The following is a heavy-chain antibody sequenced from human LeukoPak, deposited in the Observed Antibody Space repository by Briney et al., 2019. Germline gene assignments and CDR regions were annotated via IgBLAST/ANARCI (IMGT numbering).Heavy chain of an antibody. D-gene: IGHD6-13*01. V-gene: IGHV4-38-2*02. J-gene: IGHJ6*02. CDR1: GYSISSGYY. CDR3: ARVAAAGHLYYYYGMDV. CDR2: IYHSGST. Sequence: SETLSLTCTVSGYSISSGYYWGWIRQPPGKGLEWIGSIYHSGSTYYNPSLKSRVTISVDTSKNQFSLKLSSVTAADTAVYYCARVAAAGHLYYYYGMDVWGQGTTVTVSS.